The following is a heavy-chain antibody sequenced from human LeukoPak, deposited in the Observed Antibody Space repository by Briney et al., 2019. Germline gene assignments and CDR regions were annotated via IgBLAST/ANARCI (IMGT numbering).Heavy chain of an antibody. J-gene: IGHJ4*02. CDR3: ARASHGSGKFDY. V-gene: IGHV4-34*01. CDR1: GGSFSDYY. CDR2: INHRGST. Sequence: SETLSLTCAVYGGSFSDYYWTWIRQPPGKGLEWIGEINHRGSTHYNPSLKSRVTISVDTSKNQFSLKLSSVTAADTAVYYCARASHGSGKFDYWGQGTLVTVSS. D-gene: IGHD6-19*01.